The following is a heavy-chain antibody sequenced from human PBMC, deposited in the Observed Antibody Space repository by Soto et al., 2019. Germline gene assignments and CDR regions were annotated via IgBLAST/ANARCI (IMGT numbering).Heavy chain of an antibody. V-gene: IGHV3-66*01. CDR3: ARNYDFWSGYYPPGFDY. J-gene: IGHJ4*02. Sequence: GGSLRLSCAASGFTVSSNYMSWVRQAPGKGLEWVSVIYSGGSTYYADSVKGRFTISRDNSKNTLYLQMNSLRAEDTAVYYCARNYDFWSGYYPPGFDYWGQGTLVTVSS. D-gene: IGHD3-3*01. CDR1: GFTVSSNY. CDR2: IYSGGST.